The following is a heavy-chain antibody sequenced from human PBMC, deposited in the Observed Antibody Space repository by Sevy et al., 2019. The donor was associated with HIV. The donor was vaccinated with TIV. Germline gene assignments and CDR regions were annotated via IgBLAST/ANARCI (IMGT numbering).Heavy chain of an antibody. CDR3: ARYSAVAGTFFDY. CDR2: IYYSGST. J-gene: IGHJ4*02. V-gene: IGHV4-59*13. D-gene: IGHD6-19*01. Sequence: SETLSFTCTVSGGSISSYYWSWIRQPPGKGLEWIGYIYYSGSTNYNPSLKSRVTISVDTSKNQFSLKLSSVTAADTAVYYCARYSAVAGTFFDYWGQGTLVTVSS. CDR1: GGSISSYY.